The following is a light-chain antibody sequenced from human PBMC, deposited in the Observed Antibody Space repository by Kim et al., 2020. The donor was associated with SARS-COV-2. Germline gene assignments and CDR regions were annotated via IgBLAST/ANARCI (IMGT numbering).Light chain of an antibody. CDR3: QQRDSWPPAVS. V-gene: IGKV3-11*01. J-gene: IGKJ4*01. CDR1: QSIDTS. Sequence: PGERSTLSCRASQSIDTSLAWYQHRPGQAPRLLVYDASIRATGVPDRFSGSGSGTDFTLTISSLEPEDFSTYYCQQRDSWPPAVSFGGGTKVDIK. CDR2: DAS.